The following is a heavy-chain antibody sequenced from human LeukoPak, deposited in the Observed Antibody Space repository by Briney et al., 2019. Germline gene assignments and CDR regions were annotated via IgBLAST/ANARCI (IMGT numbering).Heavy chain of an antibody. V-gene: IGHV3-30*04. J-gene: IGHJ4*02. D-gene: IGHD3-22*01. CDR1: GFTFSICA. Sequence: PGGSLRLSCAASGFTFSICAMHWARQAPGKGLEWVATISYDGRNTFYADSVKGRFTISRDNFKDTLYLQMNSLRAEDTAVYNCVRGVGLYDSIGYFDYWGQGTLVTVSS. CDR3: VRGVGLYDSIGYFDY. CDR2: ISYDGRNT.